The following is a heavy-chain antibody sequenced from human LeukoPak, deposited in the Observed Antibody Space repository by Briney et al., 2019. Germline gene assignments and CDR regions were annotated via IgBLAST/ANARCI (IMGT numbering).Heavy chain of an antibody. V-gene: IGHV4-59*01. CDR2: IYYSGST. CDR3: AREAYSSSWRGVYFDY. J-gene: IGHJ4*02. D-gene: IGHD6-13*01. Sequence: SEILSLTCTVSGGSISSYYWSWIRQPPGKGLEWIGYIYYSGSTNYNPSLKSRVTISVDTSKNQFSLKLSSVTAADTAVYYCAREAYSSSWRGVYFDYWGQGTLVTVSS. CDR1: GGSISSYY.